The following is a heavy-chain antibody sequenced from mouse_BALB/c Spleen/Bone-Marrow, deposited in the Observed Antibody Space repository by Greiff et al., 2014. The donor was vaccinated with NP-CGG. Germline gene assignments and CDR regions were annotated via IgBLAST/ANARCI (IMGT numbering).Heavy chain of an antibody. V-gene: IGHV14-3*02. CDR3: ARNYPFAY. CDR2: IDPAKGNT. Sequence: SGAELVKPGASVKLSSTASGFNIKDSYLHWVKQRPEQGLDWIGRIDPAKGNTNYDPKFQGKATITADTSSNTAYLQLSSLTSEDTAVYFCARNYPFAYWGQGTLVTVSA. D-gene: IGHD2-1*01. CDR1: GFNIKDSY. J-gene: IGHJ3*01.